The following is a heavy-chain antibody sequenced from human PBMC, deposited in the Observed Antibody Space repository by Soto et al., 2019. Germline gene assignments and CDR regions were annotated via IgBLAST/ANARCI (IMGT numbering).Heavy chain of an antibody. D-gene: IGHD3-3*01. CDR1: GFAFNNYA. Sequence: PGGSLRLSCAASGFAFNNYAMSWVRQAPGKGLEWVSGISYGGDNTYYADSVKGRFTISRDNSKNTLYLQMNSLRGEDTAIYYCAKETLIMIFGVLIPQDDYYYGMDVWGQGTTVTVSS. V-gene: IGHV3-23*01. CDR3: AKETLIMIFGVLIPQDDYYYGMDV. CDR2: ISYGGDNT. J-gene: IGHJ6*02.